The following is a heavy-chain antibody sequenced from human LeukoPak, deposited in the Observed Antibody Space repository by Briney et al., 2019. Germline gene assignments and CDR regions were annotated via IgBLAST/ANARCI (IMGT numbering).Heavy chain of an antibody. CDR1: GYTFTGYY. V-gene: IGHV1-2*02. D-gene: IGHD3-9*01. Sequence: ASVKVSCKASGYTFTGYYMHWVRQAPGQGLEWMGWINPNSGGTNYAQKFQGRVTMTRDTSISTAYMELSRLRSDDTAVYYCARDDTGYYDILTGYFWAFDIWGQGTMVTVSS. CDR3: ARDDTGYYDILTGYFWAFDI. J-gene: IGHJ3*02. CDR2: INPNSGGT.